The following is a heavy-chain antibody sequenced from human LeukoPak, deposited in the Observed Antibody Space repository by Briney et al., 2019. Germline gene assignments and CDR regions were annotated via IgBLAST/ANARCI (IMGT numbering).Heavy chain of an antibody. V-gene: IGHV4-4*07. CDR1: GGSISSYY. D-gene: IGHD5-18*01. CDR3: ARDVGGYNYGYSLDY. J-gene: IGHJ4*02. CDR2: IYTSGST. Sequence: SETLSLTCTVSGGSISSYYWNWVRQPAGKGLEWIGRIYTSGSTSYNSSLKSRVTMSVDTSKNQFSLKLSSVTAADTAVYYCARDVGGYNYGYSLDYWGQGTLVSVSS.